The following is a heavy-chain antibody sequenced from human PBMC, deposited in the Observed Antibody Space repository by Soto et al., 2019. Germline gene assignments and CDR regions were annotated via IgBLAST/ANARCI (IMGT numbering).Heavy chain of an antibody. Sequence: ASVKVSCKASGYTFTSYAMHWVRQAPGQRLEWMGWINAGNGNTKYSQKFQGRVTITRDTSASTAYMELGSLRSEDTAVYYCARDSAYGDSYFDYWGQGTLVTVSS. J-gene: IGHJ4*02. D-gene: IGHD4-17*01. V-gene: IGHV1-3*01. CDR3: ARDSAYGDSYFDY. CDR2: INAGNGNT. CDR1: GYTFTSYA.